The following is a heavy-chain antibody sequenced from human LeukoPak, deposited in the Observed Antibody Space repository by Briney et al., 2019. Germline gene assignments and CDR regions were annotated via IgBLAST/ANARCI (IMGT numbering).Heavy chain of an antibody. CDR2: IYHSGST. Sequence: GSLRLSCAASGFTFSSYSMNWVRQPPGKGLEWIGEIYHSGSTNYNPSLKSRDTISVDKSKNQFSLKLSSVTAADTAVYYCARLEVTTRGFDYWGQGTLVTVSS. CDR1: GFTFSSYSM. V-gene: IGHV4-4*02. CDR3: ARLEVTTRGFDY. J-gene: IGHJ4*02. D-gene: IGHD4-17*01.